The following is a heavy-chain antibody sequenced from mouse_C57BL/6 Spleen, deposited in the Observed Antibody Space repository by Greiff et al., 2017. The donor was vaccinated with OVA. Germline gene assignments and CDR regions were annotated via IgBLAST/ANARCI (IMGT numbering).Heavy chain of an antibody. D-gene: IGHD2-5*01. CDR2: ISYDGSN. J-gene: IGHJ4*01. CDR1: GYSITSGYY. V-gene: IGHV3-6*01. Sequence: DVKLQESGPGLVKPSQSLSLTCSVTGYSITSGYYWNWIRQFPGNKLEWMGYISYDGSNNYNPSLKNRISITRDTSKNQFFLKLNSVTTEDTATYYCARSNPGAMDYWGQGTSVTVSS. CDR3: ARSNPGAMDY.